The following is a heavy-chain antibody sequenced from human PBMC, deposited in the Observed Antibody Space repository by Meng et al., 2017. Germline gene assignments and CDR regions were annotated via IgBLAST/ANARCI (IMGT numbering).Heavy chain of an antibody. V-gene: IGHV1-69*13. CDR1: GGTFSSYA. Sequence: SVKVSCKASGGTFSSYAISWVRQAPGQGLEWMGGIIPIFGTANYAQKFQGRVTITADESTSTAYMELSSLRSEDTAVYYCARGTYYGPNKYYYYGMDVWGQGTTVTVSS. CDR3: ARGTYYGPNKYYYYGMDV. J-gene: IGHJ6*02. D-gene: IGHD3-10*01. CDR2: IIPIFGTA.